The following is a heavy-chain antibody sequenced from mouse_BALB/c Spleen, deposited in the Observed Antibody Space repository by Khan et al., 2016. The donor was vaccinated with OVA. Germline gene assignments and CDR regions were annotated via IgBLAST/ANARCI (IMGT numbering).Heavy chain of an antibody. Sequence: VQLKESGPGLVKPSQSLSLTCSITGYSITSGYYWNWIRQFPGNKLEWMGYIRYDGNNNYRPSLKNRISITRDPSKNQFFLRLNSVTTEDTATYYCARDYFGSSWYFDVWGAGTTVTVSS. CDR3: ARDYFGSSWYFDV. CDR2: IRYDGNN. D-gene: IGHD1-1*01. V-gene: IGHV3-6*02. CDR1: GYSITSGYY. J-gene: IGHJ1*01.